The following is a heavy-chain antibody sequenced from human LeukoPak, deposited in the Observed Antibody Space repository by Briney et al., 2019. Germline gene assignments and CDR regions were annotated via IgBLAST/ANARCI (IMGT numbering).Heavy chain of an antibody. Sequence: PGGSLRLSCAASGFTVSSNYMSWVRQAPGKGLEWVSVIYSGGSTYYADSVKGRFTISRDNSKNTLYLQMNSLRAEDTAVYYCATRRFPSWFDPWGQGTLVTVCS. CDR2: IYSGGST. D-gene: IGHD3-16*01. V-gene: IGHV3-53*01. J-gene: IGHJ5*02. CDR1: GFTVSSNY. CDR3: ATRRFPSWFDP.